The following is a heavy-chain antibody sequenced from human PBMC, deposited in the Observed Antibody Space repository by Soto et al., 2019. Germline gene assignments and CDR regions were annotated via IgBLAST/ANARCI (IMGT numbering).Heavy chain of an antibody. D-gene: IGHD3-10*01. J-gene: IGHJ4*02. CDR1: GYTFTGYY. V-gene: IGHV1-2*02. Sequence: ASVKVSCKASGYTFTGYYMHWVRQAPGQGLEWMGWINPNSGGTNYAQKFQGRVTMTRDTSISTAYMGLSRLRSDDTAVYYCASPLITMVRGADYWGQGTLVTVS. CDR2: INPNSGGT. CDR3: ASPLITMVRGADY.